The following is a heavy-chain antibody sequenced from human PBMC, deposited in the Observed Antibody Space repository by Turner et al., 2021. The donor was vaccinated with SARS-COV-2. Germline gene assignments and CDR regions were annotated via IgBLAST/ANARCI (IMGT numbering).Heavy chain of an antibody. CDR2: INHSGST. CDR3: ARLGLGDSQFDY. D-gene: IGHD5-18*01. Sequence: QVQLKQWGAGLMKPSETLSLTVAVYGGSFSVYYWSWIRQPPGKGLEWIGEINHSGSTNYNPSLKSRVTISVDTSKNQFSLKLSSVTAADTAVYYCARLGLGDSQFDYWGQGTLVTVSS. V-gene: IGHV4-34*01. CDR1: GGSFSVYY. J-gene: IGHJ4*02.